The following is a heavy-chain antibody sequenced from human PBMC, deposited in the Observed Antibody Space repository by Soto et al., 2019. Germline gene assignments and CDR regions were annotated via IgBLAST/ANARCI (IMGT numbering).Heavy chain of an antibody. CDR3: ARRSSTYLNEVIYDI. J-gene: IGHJ1*01. V-gene: IGHV1-2*02. Sequence: SXKVSFKASRYTXTSYDIFLVRQSPGQGLEWSGGMRTASGDTHYAKNFQGRVTMTSDTSIRNAYMELNNLVSQDTAVSYCARRSSTYLNEVIYDIWGQGTLGTVSS. CDR1: RYTXTSYD. D-gene: IGHD3-10*01. CDR2: MRTASGDT.